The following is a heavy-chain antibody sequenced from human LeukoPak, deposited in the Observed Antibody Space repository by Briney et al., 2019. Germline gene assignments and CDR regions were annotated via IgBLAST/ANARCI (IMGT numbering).Heavy chain of an antibody. V-gene: IGHV3-43D*03. Sequence: GGSLRLSCAASGFTFDDYAMHWVRQVPGKGLQWISSINWVGDTSSYTDSVKGRFSVSRDNTKGSLHLQMHSLRSEDTALYYCAKDRQKGDYGGGNFFDSWGHGTLVTVSS. J-gene: IGHJ4*01. D-gene: IGHD4-17*01. CDR3: AKDRQKGDYGGGNFFDS. CDR1: GFTFDDYA. CDR2: INWVGDTS.